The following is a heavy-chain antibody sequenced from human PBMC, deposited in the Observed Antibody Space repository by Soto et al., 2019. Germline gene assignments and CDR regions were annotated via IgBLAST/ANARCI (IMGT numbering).Heavy chain of an antibody. CDR2: IYYSGST. D-gene: IGHD3-22*01. CDR1: GGSISSSSYY. J-gene: IGHJ3*02. Sequence: ETLYLTCTVSGGSISSSSYYWGWIRQPPGKGLEWIGSIYYSGSTYYNPSLKSRVTISVDTSKNQFSLKLSSVTAADTAVYYCARHSTDYYDSSGYPNDAFDIWGQGTMVTVSS. V-gene: IGHV4-39*01. CDR3: ARHSTDYYDSSGYPNDAFDI.